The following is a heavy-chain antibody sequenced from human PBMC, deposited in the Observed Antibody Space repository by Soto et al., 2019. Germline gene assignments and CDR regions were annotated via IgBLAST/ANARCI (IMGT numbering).Heavy chain of an antibody. D-gene: IGHD2-15*01. CDR2: MYYSGNT. CDR1: GGSISSGGYY. CDR3: ARDSGLGGYCSGGSCYDDAFDI. J-gene: IGHJ3*02. V-gene: IGHV4-31*03. Sequence: QVQLQESGPGLVKPSQTLSLTCTVSGGSISSGGYYWSWIRQHPGKGLEWIGYMYYSGNTYYNPSLKSRVTISVDTSKNHFSLKLSSVTAADTAVYYCARDSGLGGYCSGGSCYDDAFDIWGQGTMVTVSS.